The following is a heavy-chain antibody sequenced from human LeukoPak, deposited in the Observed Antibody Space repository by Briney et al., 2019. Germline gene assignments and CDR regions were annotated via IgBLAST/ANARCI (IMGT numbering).Heavy chain of an antibody. CDR3: TRDRDYYDFWSGFHGHYYYGMDV. J-gene: IGHJ6*02. CDR1: GFTFGDYA. CDR2: IRSKAYGGTT. V-gene: IGHV3-49*04. D-gene: IGHD3-3*01. Sequence: PGGSLRLSCTASGFTFGDYAMCWVRQAPGKGLEWVGFIRSKAYGGTTEYAASVKGRFTISRDDSKSIAYLQMNSLKTEDTAVYYCTRDRDYYDFWSGFHGHYYYGMDVWGQGTTVTVSS.